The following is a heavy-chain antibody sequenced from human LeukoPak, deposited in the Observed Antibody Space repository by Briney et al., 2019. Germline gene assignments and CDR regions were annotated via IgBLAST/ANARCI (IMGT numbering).Heavy chain of an antibody. D-gene: IGHD6-13*01. CDR2: MKEDGSEI. CDR1: GFRFNVQT. J-gene: IGHJ4*02. CDR3: ARGGIYSQGFDS. V-gene: IGHV3-7*01. Sequence: GGSLRLSCVASGFRFNVQTMSWIRQAPGKGRDWVASMKEDGSEIRYVDSVKGRFTISRDNAKNSLYLQMNSLRAEDTAVYYCARGGIYSQGFDSWGQGTLVTVSS.